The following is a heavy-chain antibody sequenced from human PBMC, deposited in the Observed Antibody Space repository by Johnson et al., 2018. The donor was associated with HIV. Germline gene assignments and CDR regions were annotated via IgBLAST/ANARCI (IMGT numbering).Heavy chain of an antibody. D-gene: IGHD2-2*01. CDR3: ARGGSSTSLDAFDI. J-gene: IGHJ3*02. Sequence: VQLVESGGGVVQPGGSLRLSCAAYGFTFSSYAMTWVRQAPGKGVEWVSAISGSGDSTYYADSVQGRFTISRDNSKNTLYLQMNSLRAEDTAVYYCARGGSSTSLDAFDIWGQGTMVTVSS. V-gene: IGHV3-23*04. CDR2: ISGSGDST. CDR1: GFTFSSYA.